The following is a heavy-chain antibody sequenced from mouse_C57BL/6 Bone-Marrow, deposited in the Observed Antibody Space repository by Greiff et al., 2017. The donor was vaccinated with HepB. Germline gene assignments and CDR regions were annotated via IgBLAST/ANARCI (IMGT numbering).Heavy chain of an antibody. CDR1: GFTFSSYG. CDR3: ARRGVLSSYWYFDV. CDR2: ISSGGSYT. V-gene: IGHV5-6*01. D-gene: IGHD1-1*02. J-gene: IGHJ1*03. Sequence: EVHLVESGGDLVKPGGSLKLSCAASGFTFSSYGMSWVRQTPDKRLEWVATISSGGSYTYYPDSVKGRFTISRDNAKNTLYLQMSSLKSEDTAMYYCARRGVLSSYWYFDVWGTGTTVTVSS.